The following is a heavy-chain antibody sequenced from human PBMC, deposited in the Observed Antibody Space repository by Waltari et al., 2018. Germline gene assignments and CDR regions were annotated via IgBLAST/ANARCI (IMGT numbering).Heavy chain of an antibody. V-gene: IGHV1-2*02. CDR3: ARDRQQWLPRDAFDI. D-gene: IGHD6-19*01. CDR2: INPNSGGT. J-gene: IGHJ3*02. CDR1: GYTFTGSY. Sequence: QVQLVQSGAEVKKPGASVTVSCKASGYTFTGSYMPWVRQAPGQGLEWMGWINPNSGGTNYAKKLQGRVTMTRDTSISTAYMELSRLRSDDTAVYYGARDRQQWLPRDAFDIWGQGTMVTVSS.